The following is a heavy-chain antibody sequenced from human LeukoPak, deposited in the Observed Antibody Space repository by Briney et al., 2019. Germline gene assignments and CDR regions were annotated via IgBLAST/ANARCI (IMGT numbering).Heavy chain of an antibody. Sequence: ASVKVSCKASRYTFTGYYMHWVRQAPGQGLEWMGWINPNSGGTNYAQKFQGRVTMTRDTSISTAYMELSRLRSNDTAVYYCARDGRVVVVPAAMDYWGQGTLVTVSS. J-gene: IGHJ4*02. CDR1: RYTFTGYY. V-gene: IGHV1-2*02. CDR2: INPNSGGT. D-gene: IGHD2-2*01. CDR3: ARDGRVVVVPAAMDY.